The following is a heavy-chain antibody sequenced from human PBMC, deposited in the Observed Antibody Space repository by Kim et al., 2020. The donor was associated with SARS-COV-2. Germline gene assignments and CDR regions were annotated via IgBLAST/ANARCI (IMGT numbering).Heavy chain of an antibody. CDR3: AFLRFVSGYDSSYYYYGMDV. J-gene: IGHJ6*02. D-gene: IGHD5-12*01. V-gene: IGHV3-11*06. Sequence: RFTISRDNAKNSLYLQLNSLRAEDTAVYYCAFLRFVSGYDSSYYYYGMDVWGQGTTVTVSS.